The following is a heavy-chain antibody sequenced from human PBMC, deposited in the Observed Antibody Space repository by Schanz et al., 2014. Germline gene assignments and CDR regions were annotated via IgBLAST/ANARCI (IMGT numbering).Heavy chain of an antibody. Sequence: EVQLVESGGGLVQPGGSLRLSCAASTFTFSSDWMSWVRQAPGKGLEWVANIKEDGSVKDYVDSVKGRFTISRDNAKNSLYLQMNGLRAEDTAVYYCARIGGSVFDYWAQGTLVTVSS. CDR3: ARIGGSVFDY. CDR2: IKEDGSVK. J-gene: IGHJ4*02. D-gene: IGHD3-10*01. CDR1: TFTFSSDW. V-gene: IGHV3-7*05.